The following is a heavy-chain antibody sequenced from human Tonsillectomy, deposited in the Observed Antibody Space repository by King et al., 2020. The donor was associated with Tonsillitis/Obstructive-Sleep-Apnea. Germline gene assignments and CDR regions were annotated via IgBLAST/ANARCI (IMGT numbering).Heavy chain of an antibody. CDR1: GFTVSSNY. V-gene: IGHV3-53*01. CDR3: ASTVRGDYFDY. Sequence: VKLVESGGGLIQPGGSLRLSCAASGFTVSSNYMTWVRQAPGKGLEWVSVIYSGGSTYYADSVKGRFTISRDNSKNTLYLQMNSLRAEDTAVYYCASTVRGDYFDYWGQGTLVTVSS. CDR2: IYSGGST. D-gene: IGHD3-10*01. J-gene: IGHJ4*02.